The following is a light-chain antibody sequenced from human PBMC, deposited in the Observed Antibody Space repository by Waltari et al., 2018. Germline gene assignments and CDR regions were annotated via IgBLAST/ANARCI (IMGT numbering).Light chain of an antibody. Sequence: SYELTQPSSVSVSPGQTVRITCSGDILAKKFARWFQQKPGQAPVLRIYKDSERPAGIPERFSGSRSGTTVTLTISGAQVEDEADYHCFSAADNNWVFGGGTKLTVL. CDR1: ILAKKF. J-gene: IGLJ3*02. V-gene: IGLV3-27*01. CDR3: FSAADNNWV. CDR2: KDS.